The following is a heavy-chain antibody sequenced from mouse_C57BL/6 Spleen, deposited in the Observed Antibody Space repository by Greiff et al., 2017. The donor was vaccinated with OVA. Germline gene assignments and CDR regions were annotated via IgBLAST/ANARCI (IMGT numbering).Heavy chain of an antibody. CDR2: IDPNSGGT. V-gene: IGHV1-72*01. J-gene: IGHJ1*03. D-gene: IGHD1-1*01. Sequence: QVQLQQPGAELVKPGASVKLSCKASGYTFTSYWMHWVKQRPGRGLEWIGRIDPNSGGTKYNEKFKSKATLTVDKPSSTAYLQLSSLTSEDSAVYYCARSGSPYYYGSSNWYFDVWGTGTTVTVSS. CDR1: GYTFTSYW. CDR3: ARSGSPYYYGSSNWYFDV.